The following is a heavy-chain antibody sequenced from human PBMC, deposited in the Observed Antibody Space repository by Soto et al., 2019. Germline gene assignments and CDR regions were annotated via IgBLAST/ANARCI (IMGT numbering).Heavy chain of an antibody. CDR2: IIPIFGTA. CDR3: AKEPGSIVGAEYYFDY. J-gene: IGHJ4*02. D-gene: IGHD1-26*01. V-gene: IGHV1-69*01. CDR1: GGTFSSYA. Sequence: QVQLVQSGAEVKKPGSSVKVSCKASGGTFSSYAISWVRQAPGQGLEWMGGIIPIFGTANYAQKFQGRVTITADESTSTAYMELSSLRSEDTAMYYCAKEPGSIVGAEYYFDYWGQGTLVTVSS.